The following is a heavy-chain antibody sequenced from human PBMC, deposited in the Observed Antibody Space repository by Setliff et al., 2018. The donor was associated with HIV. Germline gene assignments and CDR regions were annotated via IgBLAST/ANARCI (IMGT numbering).Heavy chain of an antibody. CDR2: MSLTRDT. J-gene: IGHJ4*02. CDR3: ARHYDSSGYGDYFDD. Sequence: PSETLSLTCTVSGASISGSYWIWIRQPPGKGLEWIGYMSLTRDTKYNPSLNSRVTTSIGTSKNQFSLELRSVTAADTAVYYCARHYDSSGYGDYFDDWGRGILVTVSS. V-gene: IGHV4-59*08. CDR1: GASISGSY. D-gene: IGHD3-22*01.